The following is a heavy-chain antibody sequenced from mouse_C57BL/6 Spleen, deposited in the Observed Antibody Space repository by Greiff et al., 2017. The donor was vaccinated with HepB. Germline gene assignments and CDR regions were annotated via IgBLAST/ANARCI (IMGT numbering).Heavy chain of an antibody. Sequence: QVQLQQPGAELVKPGASVKLSCKACGYTFTSYWMHWVKQRPGQGLEWIGMIHPNSGSTNYNEKFKSKATLTVDKSSSTAYMQLSSLTSEDSAVYYCARWLGLGYFDVWGTGTTVTVSS. CDR3: ARWLGLGYFDV. D-gene: IGHD2-2*01. J-gene: IGHJ1*03. CDR2: IHPNSGST. CDR1: GYTFTSYW. V-gene: IGHV1-64*01.